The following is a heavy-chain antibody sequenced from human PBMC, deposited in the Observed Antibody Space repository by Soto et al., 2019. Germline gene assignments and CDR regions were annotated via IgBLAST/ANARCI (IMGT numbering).Heavy chain of an antibody. CDR2: ISWDGGSI. D-gene: IGHD2-15*01. J-gene: IGHJ5*01. CDR3: AKEGNGGSSLDS. V-gene: IGHV3-43*01. CDR1: GFKFDDYM. Sequence: HPGGSLRLSCEASGFKFDDYMMHWVRQAPGKGLEWISLISWDGGSIDYADSIKGRFTVSRDNSKTSLYLHMHSLTSDDSALYFCAKEGNGGSSLDSWGQGTLVTVSS.